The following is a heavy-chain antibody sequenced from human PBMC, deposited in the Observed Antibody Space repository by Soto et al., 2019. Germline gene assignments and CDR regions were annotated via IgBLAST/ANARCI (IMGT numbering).Heavy chain of an antibody. D-gene: IGHD6-19*01. J-gene: IGHJ4*02. V-gene: IGHV4-61*01. CDR1: GVSVTSGSHH. CDR2: QTGST. Sequence: QVQVQESGPGLVKPSDTLSLTCAVSGVSVTSGSHHFLWIRQPPGKGLEWIGQTGSTNYNPSLKSRISISLDTSKNQFSLNLNSVTSADTAVYYCGVYRAGSGGNGYCGQGTLVTISS. CDR3: GVYRAGSGGNGY.